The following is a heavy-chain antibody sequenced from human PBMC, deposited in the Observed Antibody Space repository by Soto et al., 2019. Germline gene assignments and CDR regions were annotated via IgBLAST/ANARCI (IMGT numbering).Heavy chain of an antibody. V-gene: IGHV3-74*01. D-gene: IGHD3-10*01. CDR3: ARGIFGSGTANDY. CDR1: GFTFSGSW. J-gene: IGHJ4*02. CDR2: INGDGSGT. Sequence: EVQLVESGGGLVQPGGSLRLSCAASGFTFSGSWMHWVRQAPGKGLVWVSRINGDGSGTSYADFVKGRFTISRDDAKNTRFLQMHGLIAEDTAVYYCARGIFGSGTANDYWGQGTLVTVSS.